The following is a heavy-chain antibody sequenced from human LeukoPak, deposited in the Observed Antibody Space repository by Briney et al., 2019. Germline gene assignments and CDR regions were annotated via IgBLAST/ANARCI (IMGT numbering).Heavy chain of an antibody. V-gene: IGHV4-31*03. CDR3: ARDLGYYDGSGYYPRRYWYYGMDV. CDR1: GGSISSGGYY. J-gene: IGHJ6*02. D-gene: IGHD3-22*01. CDR2: IYYSGST. Sequence: PSETLSLTCTVSGGSISSGGYYWSWIRQHPGKGLEWIGYIYYSGSTYYNPSLKSRVTISVDTSKNQFSLKLSSVTAADTAVYYCARDLGYYDGSGYYPRRYWYYGMDVWGQGTTVTVSS.